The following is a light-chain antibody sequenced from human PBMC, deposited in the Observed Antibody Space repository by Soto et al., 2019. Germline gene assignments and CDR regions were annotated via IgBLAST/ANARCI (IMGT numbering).Light chain of an antibody. CDR2: RNN. V-gene: IGLV1-47*01. J-gene: IGLJ2*01. CDR1: SSNIGSNY. Sequence: QSALTQPPSASGTPGQRVTISCSGSSSNIGSNYVFWYQHLPGTAPKLLIYRNNQRPSGVPDRFSGSKSGTSASLAISGLRSEDETDYYCAAWDGSLSGVVFGGGTKLTVL. CDR3: AAWDGSLSGVV.